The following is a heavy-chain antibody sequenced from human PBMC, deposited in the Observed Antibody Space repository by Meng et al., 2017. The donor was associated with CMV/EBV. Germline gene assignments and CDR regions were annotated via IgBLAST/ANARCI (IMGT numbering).Heavy chain of an antibody. Sequence: VSSKYMSWVRHAPGKGLEWVSLIYIGGHTYYADSVQGRFTISRDNSKHTLYLPMNSLSVEDTAVYYCARESERSVPPVRYYYYGMDVWGRGTMVTVSS. CDR2: IYIGGHT. CDR3: ARESERSVPPVRYYYYGMDV. CDR1: VSSKY. J-gene: IGHJ6*02. V-gene: IGHV3-53*05. D-gene: IGHD2-2*01.